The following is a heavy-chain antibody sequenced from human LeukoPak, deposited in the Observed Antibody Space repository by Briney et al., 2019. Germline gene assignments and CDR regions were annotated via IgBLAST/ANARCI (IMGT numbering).Heavy chain of an antibody. CDR1: GFTFSSYG. V-gene: IGHV3-30*18. D-gene: IGHD5-18*01. CDR3: AKGELGLWFDY. CDR2: ISYDGSNK. J-gene: IGHJ4*02. Sequence: GGSLRLSCAASGFTFSSYGMHWVRQAPGKGLEWVALISYDGSNKYYADSVKGRFTISRDNSKNTLYLQMNSLRAEDTAVYYCAKGELGLWFDYWGQGTLVTVSS.